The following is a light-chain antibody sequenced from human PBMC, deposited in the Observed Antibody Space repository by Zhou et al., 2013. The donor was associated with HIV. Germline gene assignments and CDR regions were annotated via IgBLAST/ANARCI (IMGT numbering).Light chain of an antibody. CDR3: QHAGSSYT. CDR1: ESVQFNY. Sequence: IVLTQSPGTLSLSPGERATLSCRASESVQFNYFAWYQQKPGQAPRVLIYDASTRATGIPDRFSGSGSGTDFTLTIRRLEPEDFAVYFCQHAGSSYTFGQGTKVDIK. V-gene: IGKV3-20*01. J-gene: IGKJ2*01. CDR2: DAS.